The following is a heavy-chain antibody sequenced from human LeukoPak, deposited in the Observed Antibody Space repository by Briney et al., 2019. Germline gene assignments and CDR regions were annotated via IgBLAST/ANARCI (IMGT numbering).Heavy chain of an antibody. V-gene: IGHV3-30*03. Sequence: TGGSLRLSCAASGFTFSSYGMNWVRQAPGKGLEWVAIISYDGSNKYYADSVKGRFTISRDNSKDTLYLQMNSLRAEDTAVYYCARGWILTGYYFDYWGQGTLVTVSS. D-gene: IGHD3-9*01. CDR3: ARGWILTGYYFDY. CDR2: ISYDGSNK. CDR1: GFTFSSYG. J-gene: IGHJ4*02.